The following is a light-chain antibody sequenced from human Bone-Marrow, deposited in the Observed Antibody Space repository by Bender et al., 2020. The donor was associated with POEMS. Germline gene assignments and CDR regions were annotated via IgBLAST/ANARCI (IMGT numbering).Light chain of an antibody. Sequence: QSALTQPASVSWSPGQSITISCAGASGDVGAYDYVSWYQQHPGKAPKLIIHDVAARPSGISHRFSGSKSGNTASLTISGLRAEDEADYYCSSFTSSDTLVFGGGTKLTVL. CDR2: DVA. CDR1: SGDVGAYDY. V-gene: IGLV2-14*01. J-gene: IGLJ2*01. CDR3: SSFTSSDTLV.